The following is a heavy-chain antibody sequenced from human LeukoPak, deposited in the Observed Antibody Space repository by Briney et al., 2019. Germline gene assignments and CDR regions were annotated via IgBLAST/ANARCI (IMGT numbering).Heavy chain of an antibody. J-gene: IGHJ1*01. CDR3: AKHIYGVVSIQQ. Sequence: LPGGSLRLSCAASGFTFSNYPMDWVRQAPGKGLEWVSAISTGGDRAYYADSVKGRFTTSRDNSRNTLYLQLNSLRAEDTAVYYCAKHIYGVVSIQQWGQGTLVTVSS. CDR2: ISTGGDRA. D-gene: IGHD3-3*01. CDR1: GFTFSNYP. V-gene: IGHV3-23*01.